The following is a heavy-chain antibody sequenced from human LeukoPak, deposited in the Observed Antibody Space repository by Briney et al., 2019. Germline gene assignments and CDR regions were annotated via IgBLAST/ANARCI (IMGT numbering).Heavy chain of an antibody. Sequence: SETLSLTCAVPGGSISSSNWWSWVRQPPGKGLEWIGEIYHSGSTNYNPSLKGRVTISVDKSKNQFSLKLSSVTAADTAVYYCARQNPSSRFYYYYYGMDVWGQGTTVTVSS. CDR3: ARQNPSSRFYYYYYGMDV. V-gene: IGHV4-4*02. J-gene: IGHJ6*02. D-gene: IGHD6-13*01. CDR1: GGSISSSNW. CDR2: IYHSGST.